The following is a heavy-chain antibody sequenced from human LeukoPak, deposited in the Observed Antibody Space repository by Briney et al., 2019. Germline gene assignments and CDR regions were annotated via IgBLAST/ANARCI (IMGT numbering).Heavy chain of an antibody. CDR2: IKQDGSEK. V-gene: IGHV3-7*01. CDR3: ARDMIILQS. D-gene: IGHD3-16*01. CDR1: GGSISSYY. Sequence: PSETLSLTCTVSGGSISSYYWSWIRQPPGKGLEWVANIKQDGSEKYYVDSVKGRFTISRDNAKKSLYLQMNSLRAEDTAVYFCARDMIILQSWGQGTLVTVSS. J-gene: IGHJ5*02.